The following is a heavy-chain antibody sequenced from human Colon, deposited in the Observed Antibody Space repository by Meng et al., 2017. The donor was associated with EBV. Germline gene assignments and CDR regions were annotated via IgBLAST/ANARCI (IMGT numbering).Heavy chain of an antibody. Sequence: QVQLQESGPGLVKPSQTLSLTCAVSGDSISSGGYYWSWIRQPPGMGPEWIGYIYYSGGTYYNPSLKSRVTMSIDTSKNQFSLKLTSVTAADTAVYYCARQYGDYWGQGTLVTVSS. J-gene: IGHJ4*02. CDR3: ARQYGDY. V-gene: IGHV4-30-4*01. CDR1: GDSISSGGYY. D-gene: IGHD4-17*01. CDR2: IYYSGGT.